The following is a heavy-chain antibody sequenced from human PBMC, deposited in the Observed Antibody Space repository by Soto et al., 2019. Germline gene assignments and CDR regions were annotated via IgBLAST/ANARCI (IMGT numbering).Heavy chain of an antibody. Sequence: ASVKVSCKASGYTFTSYDINWVRQATGQGLEWMGWMNPNSGNTGYAQKFQGRVTMTRNTSISTAYMELSSLRSEDTAVYYCARAPNSNIAAAGTYWYDPWSQGTLVTVSS. V-gene: IGHV1-8*01. J-gene: IGHJ5*02. CDR2: MNPNSGNT. CDR1: GYTFTSYD. D-gene: IGHD6-13*01. CDR3: ARAPNSNIAAAGTYWYDP.